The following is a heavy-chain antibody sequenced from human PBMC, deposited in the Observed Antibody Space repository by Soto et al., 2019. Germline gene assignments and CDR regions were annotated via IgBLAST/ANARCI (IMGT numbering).Heavy chain of an antibody. CDR3: ANNFAGDYYDSSGYYHVYYYYGMDV. Sequence: EVQLLESGGGLVQPGGSLRLSCAASGFTFSSYAMSWVRQAPGKGLEWVSAISGSGGSTYYADSVKGRFTISRDNSKNTLYLQMNSLRAEDTAVYYCANNFAGDYYDSSGYYHVYYYYGMDVWGQGTTVTVSS. CDR2: ISGSGGST. CDR1: GFTFSSYA. D-gene: IGHD3-22*01. J-gene: IGHJ6*02. V-gene: IGHV3-23*01.